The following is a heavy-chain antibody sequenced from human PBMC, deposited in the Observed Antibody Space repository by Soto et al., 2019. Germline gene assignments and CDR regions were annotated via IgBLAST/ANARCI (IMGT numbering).Heavy chain of an antibody. Sequence: QVQLQESGPGLVKPSETLSLTCTVSGGSIRSYYWSWIRQPPGKGLEWFGYIYYSGSTNYNPSLKSRVTISVDTSKNQFSLKLSSVTAVDTAVYYCARVGRDLDSWGQGTLVTVSS. CDR2: IYYSGST. D-gene: IGHD2-15*01. J-gene: IGHJ4*02. V-gene: IGHV4-59*08. CDR3: ARVGRDLDS. CDR1: GGSIRSYY.